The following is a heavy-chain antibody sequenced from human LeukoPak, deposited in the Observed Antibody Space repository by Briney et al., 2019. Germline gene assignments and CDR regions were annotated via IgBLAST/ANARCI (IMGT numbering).Heavy chain of an antibody. D-gene: IGHD1-26*01. J-gene: IGHJ6*02. Sequence: SETLSLTCTVSGDSISSTYYYWVWIRQPPGKGLEWIGSIYYGGETYYNPSLRSRVTISSDTSKNQFSLSLNSVTATDTAVYYCARRSHCDVGSCPPVWGQGTTVTVSS. CDR2: IYYGGET. CDR1: GDSISSTYYY. CDR3: ARRSHCDVGSCPPV. V-gene: IGHV4-39*01.